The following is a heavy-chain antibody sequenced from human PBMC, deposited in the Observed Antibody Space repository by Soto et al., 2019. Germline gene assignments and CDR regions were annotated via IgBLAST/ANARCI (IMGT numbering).Heavy chain of an antibody. Sequence: SETLSLTCTVSGGSISSYYWSWIRQPPGKGLEWIGYIYCSGSTNYNPSLKSRVTISVDTSKNQFSLKLSSVTAADTAVYYCARGYNWNDGFGWFDPWGQGTLVTVSS. V-gene: IGHV4-59*01. J-gene: IGHJ5*02. D-gene: IGHD1-20*01. CDR2: IYCSGST. CDR1: GGSISSYY. CDR3: ARGYNWNDGFGWFDP.